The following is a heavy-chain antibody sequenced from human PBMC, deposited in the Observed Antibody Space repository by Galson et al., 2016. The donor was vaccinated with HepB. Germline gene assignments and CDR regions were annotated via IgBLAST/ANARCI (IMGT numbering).Heavy chain of an antibody. CDR2: LRSKTDGGSA. Sequence: SLRLSSAASGFTFSNTWMAWVRQTPGAGLEYVGRLRSKTDGGSADYAAPVKGRFTISRDDSKNTLYLDMNSLIIEDTGVYYCATSSRRLYAFDVWGQGTKVTVSS. V-gene: IGHV3-15*01. D-gene: IGHD1-1*01. CDR1: GFTFSNTW. J-gene: IGHJ3*01. CDR3: ATSSRRLYAFDV.